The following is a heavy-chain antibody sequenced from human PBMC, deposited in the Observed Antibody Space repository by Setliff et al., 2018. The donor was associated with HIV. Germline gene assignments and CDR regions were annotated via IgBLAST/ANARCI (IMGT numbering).Heavy chain of an antibody. CDR3: ARVPYRSAWFSGGHDAFDV. Sequence: ASVKVSCKASGYTFSSYGTSWVRQAPGQGLEWMGWISGYNGNTKYVQKLQGRVTMTTDTSTRTVYMELRSLRHDDTVEYFCARVPYRSAWFSGGHDAFDVWGQGTMVTVSS. D-gene: IGHD6-19*01. J-gene: IGHJ3*01. V-gene: IGHV1-18*01. CDR1: GYTFSSYG. CDR2: ISGYNGNT.